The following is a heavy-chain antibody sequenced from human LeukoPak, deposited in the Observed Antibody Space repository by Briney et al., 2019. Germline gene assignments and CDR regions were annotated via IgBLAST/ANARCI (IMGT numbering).Heavy chain of an antibody. CDR3: ATSTVATNDY. V-gene: IGHV3-23*01. CDR2: ISDSGGST. Sequence: GGSLRLSCAASGFTFSTYAMSWVRQAPGKGLEWVSAISDSGGSTFNADSVKGRFTISRDNSKNTLYLQMNSLRAEDTALYYCATSTVATNDYWGQGTLVTVSS. CDR1: GFTFSTYA. D-gene: IGHD4-11*01. J-gene: IGHJ4*02.